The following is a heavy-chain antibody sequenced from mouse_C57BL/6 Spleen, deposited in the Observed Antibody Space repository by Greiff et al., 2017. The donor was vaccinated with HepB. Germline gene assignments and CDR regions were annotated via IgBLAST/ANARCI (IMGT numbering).Heavy chain of an antibody. V-gene: IGHV2-9-1*01. Sequence: VQLVESGPGLVAPSQSLSITCTVSGFSLTSYAISWVRQPPGKGLEWLGVIWTGGGTNYNSALKSRLSISKDNSKSQVFLKMNSLQTDDTARYYCARSAYYSSTYYAMDYWGQGTSVTVSS. D-gene: IGHD2-5*01. CDR2: IWTGGGT. CDR1: GFSLTSYA. CDR3: ARSAYYSSTYYAMDY. J-gene: IGHJ4*01.